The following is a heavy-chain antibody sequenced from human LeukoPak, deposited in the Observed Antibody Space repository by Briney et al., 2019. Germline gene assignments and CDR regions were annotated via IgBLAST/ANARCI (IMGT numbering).Heavy chain of an antibody. Sequence: SETPSLTCTVSGYSISSGYYWGWIRPPPGKGLEWIGIIYHSGSTYYNPSLKSRVTISVDTYKNQFSLKLSSVTAADTAVYYCARDAVTMVRGVIIPDIWGQGTMVTVSS. CDR3: ARDAVTMVRGVIIPDI. D-gene: IGHD3-10*01. V-gene: IGHV4-38-2*02. J-gene: IGHJ3*02. CDR1: GYSISSGYY. CDR2: IYHSGST.